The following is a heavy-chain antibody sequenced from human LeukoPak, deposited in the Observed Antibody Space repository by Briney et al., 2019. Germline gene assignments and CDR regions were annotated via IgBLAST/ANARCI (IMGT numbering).Heavy chain of an antibody. CDR1: GFTFSSYA. J-gene: IGHJ3*02. CDR3: ARLGYCSGGSCYSGGAFDI. Sequence: GGSLRLSCTASGFTFSSYAMHWVRQAPGKGLEYVSAISSNGGSTYYANSVKGRFTISRDNSKNTLYLQMGSLRAEDMAVYYCARLGYCSGGSCYSGGAFDIWGQGTMVAVSS. D-gene: IGHD2-15*01. CDR2: ISSNGGST. V-gene: IGHV3-64*01.